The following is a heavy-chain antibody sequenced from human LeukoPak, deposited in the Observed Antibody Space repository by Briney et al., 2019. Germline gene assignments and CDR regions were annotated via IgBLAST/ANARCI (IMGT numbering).Heavy chain of an antibody. J-gene: IGHJ4*02. CDR1: GYSFSTNM. Sequence: SGGSLRLSCVVSGYSFSTNMMTWVRQAPGKGLEWVATILPGGRESYRVDSVKGRFTISRDNAKNSLYLQMNILRAEDTAVYYCMSAHEYWGQGTLVTVTS. CDR3: MSAHEY. CDR2: ILPGGRES. V-gene: IGHV3-7*01.